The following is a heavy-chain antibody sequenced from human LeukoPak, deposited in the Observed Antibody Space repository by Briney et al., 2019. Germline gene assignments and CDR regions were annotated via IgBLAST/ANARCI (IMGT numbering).Heavy chain of an antibody. J-gene: IGHJ4*02. D-gene: IGHD1-26*01. CDR3: AVRRELNFDY. CDR1: GFTFSSYE. V-gene: IGHV3-48*03. CDR2: ISSSGSTI. Sequence: GGSLRLSCAASGFTFSSYEMNWVRQAPGKGLEWVSYISSSGSTIYYADSVKGRFNISRDNAKNSLYRPVNSLGAEPTAVYHCAVRRELNFDYWGQGTLVTVSS.